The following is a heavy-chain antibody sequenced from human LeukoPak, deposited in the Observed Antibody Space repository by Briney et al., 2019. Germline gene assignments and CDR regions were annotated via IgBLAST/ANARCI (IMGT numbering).Heavy chain of an antibody. D-gene: IGHD3-3*02. J-gene: IGHJ3*02. CDR2: INHSGST. V-gene: IGHV4-34*01. Sequence: TPSETLSLTCAVYGGSFSGYYWSWIRQPPGKGLEWIGEINHSGSTNYNPSLKSRVTISVDTSKNQFSLKLNSVTAADTAVYYCARGNRIRRRAFDIWGQGTMVTVSS. CDR3: ARGNRIRRRAFDI. CDR1: GGSFSGYY.